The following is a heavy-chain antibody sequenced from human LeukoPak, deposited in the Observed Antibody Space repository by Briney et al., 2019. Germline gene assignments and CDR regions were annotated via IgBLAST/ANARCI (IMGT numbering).Heavy chain of an antibody. V-gene: IGHV4-30-2*01. J-gene: IGHJ4*02. CDR2: IYHSGST. Sequence: TLSLTCAVSGGSISSGGYSWSWIRQPPGKGLEWIGYIYHSGSTYYNPSLKSRVTISVDRSKNQFSLKLSSVTAADTAVYYCARSGYCSGGSCYLGYWGQGTLVTVSS. CDR1: GGSISSGGYS. CDR3: ARSGYCSGGSCYLGY. D-gene: IGHD2-15*01.